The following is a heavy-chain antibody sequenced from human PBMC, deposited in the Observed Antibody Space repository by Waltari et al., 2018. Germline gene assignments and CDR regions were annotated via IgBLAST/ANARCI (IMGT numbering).Heavy chain of an antibody. J-gene: IGHJ6*02. V-gene: IGHV4-30-4*08. CDR1: GGSISRGDYY. CDR2: IYYRGST. Sequence: QVQLQESGPGLVKPSQTLSLTCTVSGGSISRGDYYWSWIRQPPGKGLEWIGYIYYRGSTYYNPSRKSRGTISVDTSKNQCALKLSSVTAADTAVYYCARAGVTIFGVVIGGYGMDVWGQGTTVIVSS. CDR3: ARAGVTIFGVVIGGYGMDV. D-gene: IGHD3-3*01.